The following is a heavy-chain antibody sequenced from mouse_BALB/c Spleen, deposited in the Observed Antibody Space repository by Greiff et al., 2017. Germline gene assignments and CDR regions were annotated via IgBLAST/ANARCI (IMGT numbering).Heavy chain of an antibody. D-gene: IGHD1-1*01. CDR2: ISSGGGNT. CDR3: ARGRDYGSTGFAY. V-gene: IGHV5-9*04. CDR1: GFTFSSYT. Sequence: EVQGVESGGGLVKPGGSLKLSCAASGFTFSSYTMSWVRQTPEKRLEWVATISSGGGNTYYPDSVKGRFTISRDNARNILYLQMSSLRSEDTAMYYCARGRDYGSTGFAYWGQGTLVTVSA. J-gene: IGHJ3*01.